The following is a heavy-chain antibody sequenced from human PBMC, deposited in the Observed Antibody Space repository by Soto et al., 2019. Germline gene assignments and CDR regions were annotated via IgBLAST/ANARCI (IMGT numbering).Heavy chain of an antibody. D-gene: IGHD3-3*01. CDR3: ARGRYDFWSGYYTYYYYYGMDV. Sequence: QVQLVQSGAEVKKPGSSVKVSCKASGGTFSSYAISWVRQAPGQGLEWMGGIIPIFGTANYARKFQGRVTITADESTSTAYIELSSLRSEDTAVYYCARGRYDFWSGYYTYYYYYGMDVWGQGTTVTVSS. CDR2: IIPIFGTA. V-gene: IGHV1-69*01. J-gene: IGHJ6*02. CDR1: GGTFSSYA.